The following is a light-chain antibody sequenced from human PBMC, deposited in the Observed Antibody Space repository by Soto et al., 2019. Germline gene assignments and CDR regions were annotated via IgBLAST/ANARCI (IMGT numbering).Light chain of an antibody. CDR3: QQYKTWPRT. CDR1: QGIKDY. V-gene: IGKV3-15*01. J-gene: IGKJ1*01. CDR2: GAS. Sequence: EIVMTQSPATLSVSPGERATLSCRASQGIKDYVAWFQQKPGQAPRLLIYGASTRATAIPARFSGSGSGTEFTLSISSLQSEDFAVYYCQQYKTWPRTFGQGTKVETK.